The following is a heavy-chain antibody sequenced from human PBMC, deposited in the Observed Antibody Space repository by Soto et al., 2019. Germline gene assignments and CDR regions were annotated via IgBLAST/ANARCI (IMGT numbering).Heavy chain of an antibody. J-gene: IGHJ2*01. D-gene: IGHD3-10*01. Sequence: QVQLVESGGGVVQPGRSMRLSCAASGFTFSSYAMHWVRQAPGKWLEWLAVISYDGSNKYYADSVKGRFTISRDNAKNTLYLQMNSLRAEDTAVYYCARVQWQVREEGYCDLWGRGTLVTVTT. CDR3: ARVQWQVREEGYCDL. CDR1: GFTFSSYA. V-gene: IGHV3-30-3*01. CDR2: ISYDGSNK.